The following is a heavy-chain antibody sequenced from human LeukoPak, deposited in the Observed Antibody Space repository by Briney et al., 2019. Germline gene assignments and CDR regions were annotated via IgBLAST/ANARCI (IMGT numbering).Heavy chain of an antibody. D-gene: IGHD6-19*01. Sequence: PSETLSLTCAVYGGSFSGYYWSWIRQPPGKGLEWMGEINHSGSTNYNPSLKSRVIISVDTSKNQFSPKLSSVTAADTAVYYCARGIAVAGQGFDYWGQGTLVTVSS. CDR2: INHSGST. CDR1: GGSFSGYY. J-gene: IGHJ4*02. V-gene: IGHV4-34*01. CDR3: ARGIAVAGQGFDY.